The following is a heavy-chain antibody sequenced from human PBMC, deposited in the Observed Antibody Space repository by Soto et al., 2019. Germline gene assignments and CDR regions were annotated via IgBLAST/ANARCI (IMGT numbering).Heavy chain of an antibody. CDR2: IYYSGST. D-gene: IGHD2-2*01. V-gene: IGHV4-31*03. Sequence: QVQLQESGPGLVKPSQTLSLTCTVSGGSISSGGYYWSWIRQHPGKGLEWIGYIYYSGSTYYNPSLKSRVTISVDTSKNQFSLKPSSVTAADTAVYYCARGVSTDRRARGGFDYWGQGTLVTVSS. CDR1: GGSISSGGYY. J-gene: IGHJ4*02. CDR3: ARGVSTDRRARGGFDY.